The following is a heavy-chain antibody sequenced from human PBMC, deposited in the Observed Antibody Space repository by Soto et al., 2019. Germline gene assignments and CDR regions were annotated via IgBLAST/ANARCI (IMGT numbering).Heavy chain of an antibody. CDR1: GYSFTSYW. Sequence: GESLKISCKGSGYSFTSYWIDWVRQTPGKGLEWMGIIYPGDSDTRYSPSFQGQVTISADKSISTAYLQWSSLKASDTAMYYCATTEYSSSSVAFDIWGQGTMVTVSS. CDR3: ATTEYSSSSVAFDI. CDR2: IYPGDSDT. J-gene: IGHJ3*02. D-gene: IGHD6-6*01. V-gene: IGHV5-51*01.